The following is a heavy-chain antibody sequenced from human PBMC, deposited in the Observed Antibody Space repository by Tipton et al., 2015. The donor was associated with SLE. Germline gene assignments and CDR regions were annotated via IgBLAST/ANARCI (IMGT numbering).Heavy chain of an antibody. CDR2: ISYDENNK. D-gene: IGHD3-22*01. CDR1: GFTFSNYV. Sequence: SLRLSCAASGFTFSNYVMHWVRQAPGKGLEWVAVISYDENNKYCADSVKGRFTIFRDNSKSTLFLQVNSLRPEDTAVYFCARGGLRNYYDSTGHYYSAFDIWGQGTMVTVSS. J-gene: IGHJ3*02. V-gene: IGHV3-30*04. CDR3: ARGGLRNYYDSTGHYYSAFDI.